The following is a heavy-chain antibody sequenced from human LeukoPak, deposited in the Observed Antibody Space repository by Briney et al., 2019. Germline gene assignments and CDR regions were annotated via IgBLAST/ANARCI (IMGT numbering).Heavy chain of an antibody. CDR3: ARGNPRITMVRGVIIKTYA. J-gene: IGHJ5*02. Sequence: ASVKVSCKASGYTFTSYYMHWVRQAPGQGLEWMGWMNPNSGNTGYAQKFQGRVTMTRNTSISTAYMELSSLRSEDTAVYYCARGNPRITMVRGVIIKTYAWGQGTLVTVSS. V-gene: IGHV1-8*02. CDR1: GYTFTSYY. CDR2: MNPNSGNT. D-gene: IGHD3-10*01.